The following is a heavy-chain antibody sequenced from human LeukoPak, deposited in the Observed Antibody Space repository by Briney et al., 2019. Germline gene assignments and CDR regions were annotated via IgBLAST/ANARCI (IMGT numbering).Heavy chain of an antibody. CDR1: GFTFSSYA. V-gene: IGHV3-23*01. CDR3: ARFDYYDSSYAFDI. CDR2: TSSSGETT. D-gene: IGHD3-22*01. J-gene: IGHJ3*02. Sequence: SGGSLRLSCVASGFTFSSYAMSWVRQAAGKGLEWVSSTSSSGETTYYADSVKGRFTISRDNAKNTLYLQMNSLRAEDTAVYYCARFDYYDSSYAFDIWGQGTMVTVSS.